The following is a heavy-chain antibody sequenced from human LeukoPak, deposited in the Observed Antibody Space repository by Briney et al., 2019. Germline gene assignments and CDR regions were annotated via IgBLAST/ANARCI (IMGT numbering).Heavy chain of an antibody. J-gene: IGHJ6*02. CDR3: ASEGITIFGVVSVKGMDV. CDR2: INPKSGGT. V-gene: IGHV1-2*02. Sequence: ASVKVSCKASGYTFTDFYMHWVRQARGQGLEWMGWINPKSGGTSYAQKFQGRVTMTRDTSISTAYMELSRLRSDDTAVYYCASEGITIFGVVSVKGMDVWGQGTTVTVSS. D-gene: IGHD3-3*01. CDR1: GYTFTDFY.